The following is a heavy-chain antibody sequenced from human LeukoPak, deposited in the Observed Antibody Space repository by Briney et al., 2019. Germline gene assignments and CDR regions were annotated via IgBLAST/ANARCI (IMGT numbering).Heavy chain of an antibody. Sequence: GGSLRLSCAASGFTFSNAWMSWVRQAPGKGLEWVANIKQDGSEKYYVDSVKGRFTISRDNAKNSLYLQMNSLRAEDTAVYYCARVVGSYYYYYYMDVWGKGTTVTVSS. CDR3: ARVVGSYYYYYYMDV. V-gene: IGHV3-7*01. CDR1: GFTFSNAW. J-gene: IGHJ6*03. CDR2: IKQDGSEK. D-gene: IGHD1-26*01.